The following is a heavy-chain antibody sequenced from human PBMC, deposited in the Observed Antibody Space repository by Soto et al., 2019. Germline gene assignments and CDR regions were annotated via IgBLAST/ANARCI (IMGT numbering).Heavy chain of an antibody. CDR2: ISNDGSNK. Sequence: QVQLVESGGGVVQPGTSLRLSCVASGFSFRNYGMLWVLQAPGKGLEWVTLISNDGSNKYYVDSVKGRFTISRDNSKNTLYLQMNSLRTEDTAVYYCAGGYDWGDYWGQGTLVTVS. D-gene: IGHD5-12*01. CDR3: AGGYDWGDY. J-gene: IGHJ4*02. V-gene: IGHV3-30*03. CDR1: GFSFRNYG.